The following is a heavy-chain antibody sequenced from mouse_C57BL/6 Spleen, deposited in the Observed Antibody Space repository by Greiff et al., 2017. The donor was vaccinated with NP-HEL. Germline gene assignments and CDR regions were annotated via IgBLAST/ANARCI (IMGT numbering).Heavy chain of an antibody. Sequence: EVKVVESGGGLVKPGGSLKLSCAASGFTFSSYTMSWVRQTPEKRLEWVATISGGGGNTYYPDSVQGRFTISRDNAKNTLYLQMSSLRSEDTALYYCARHDDYDGFPYWYFDVWGTGTTVTVSS. CDR1: GFTFSSYT. CDR2: ISGGGGNT. V-gene: IGHV5-9*01. J-gene: IGHJ1*03. CDR3: ARHDDYDGFPYWYFDV. D-gene: IGHD2-4*01.